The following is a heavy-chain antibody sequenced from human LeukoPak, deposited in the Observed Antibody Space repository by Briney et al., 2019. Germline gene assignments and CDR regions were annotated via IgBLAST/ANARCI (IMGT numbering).Heavy chain of an antibody. V-gene: IGHV4-61*02. CDR3: ARGHMITFGGDSPGFDY. J-gene: IGHJ4*02. CDR1: GGSISSGSYY. D-gene: IGHD3-16*01. CDR2: IYTSGST. Sequence: PSQTLSLTCTVSGGSISSGSYYWSWIRQPAGKGLEWIGRIYTSGSTNYNPSLKSRVTISVDTSKNQFSLKLSSVTAADTAVYYCARGHMITFGGDSPGFDYWGQGTLVTVSS.